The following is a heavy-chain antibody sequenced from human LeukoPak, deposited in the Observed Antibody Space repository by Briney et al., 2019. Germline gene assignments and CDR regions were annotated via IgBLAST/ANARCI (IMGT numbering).Heavy chain of an antibody. V-gene: IGHV1-2*02. J-gene: IGHJ5*02. Sequence: RASVKVSCKASGYTFTGYYMHWVRQAPGQGLEWMGWINPNSGGTNYAQKFQGRVTMTRDTSISTAYMELSRLRSDDTAVYYCARDPHYSSGWYGNWFDPWGQGTLVTVSS. CDR1: GYTFTGYY. CDR3: ARDPHYSSGWYGNWFDP. D-gene: IGHD6-19*01. CDR2: INPNSGGT.